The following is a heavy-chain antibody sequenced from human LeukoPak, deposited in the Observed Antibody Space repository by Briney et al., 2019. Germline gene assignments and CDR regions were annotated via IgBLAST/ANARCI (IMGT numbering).Heavy chain of an antibody. CDR2: ISYDGSNK. V-gene: IGHV3-30-3*01. Sequence: PGRSLRLSCAASGFTFSSYAMHWVRQAPGKGLEWVAVISYDGSNKYYADSVKGRFTISRDNAKNSLYLQMNSLRAEDTALYYCAKGIAAAAFDYWGQGTLVTVSS. CDR3: AKGIAAAAFDY. J-gene: IGHJ4*02. D-gene: IGHD6-13*01. CDR1: GFTFSSYA.